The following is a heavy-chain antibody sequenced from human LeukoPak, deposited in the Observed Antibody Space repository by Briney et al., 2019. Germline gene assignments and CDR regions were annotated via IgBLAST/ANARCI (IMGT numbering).Heavy chain of an antibody. J-gene: IGHJ3*02. D-gene: IGHD3-3*01. Sequence: ASVKVSCKASGYTFTGYYMHWVRQAPGQGLEWMGWINPNSGGTNYAQKFQGRVTMTRDTSISTAYMELSRLRSDDTAVYYCARDCKGYDFWSGYLDDAFDIWGQGTMVTVSS. CDR1: GYTFTGYY. CDR2: INPNSGGT. V-gene: IGHV1-2*02. CDR3: ARDCKGYDFWSGYLDDAFDI.